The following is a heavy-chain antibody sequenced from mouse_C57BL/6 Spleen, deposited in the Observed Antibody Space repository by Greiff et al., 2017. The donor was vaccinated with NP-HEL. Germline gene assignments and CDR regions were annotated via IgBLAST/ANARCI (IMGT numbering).Heavy chain of an antibody. CDR3: AIYGNSFYFDY. J-gene: IGHJ2*01. V-gene: IGHV1-82*01. CDR1: GYAFSSSW. CDR2: IYPGDGDT. D-gene: IGHD2-1*01. Sequence: QVQLKQSGPELVKPGASVKISCKASGYAFSSSWMNWVKQRPGKGLEWIGRIYPGDGDTNYNGKFKGKATLTADKSSSTAYMQLSSLTSEDSAVYFCAIYGNSFYFDYWGQGTTLTVSS.